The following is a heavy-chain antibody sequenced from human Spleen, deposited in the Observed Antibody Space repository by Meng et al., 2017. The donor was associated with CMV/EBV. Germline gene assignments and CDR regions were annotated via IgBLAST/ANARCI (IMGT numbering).Heavy chain of an antibody. CDR2: LSADGNNK. D-gene: IGHD1-14*01. V-gene: IGHV3-30-3*01. J-gene: IGHJ5*02. CDR1: GFTLNDFA. Sequence: GGSLRLSCAASGFTLNDFAMHWVRQAPGKGLEWLAVLSADGNNKYYAASVRGRFSISRDTSRNTFYLQLNSMRPEDTAMYYCARDHSRYELLSSDWFDPWGQGTLVTVSS. CDR3: ARDHSRYELLSSDWFDP.